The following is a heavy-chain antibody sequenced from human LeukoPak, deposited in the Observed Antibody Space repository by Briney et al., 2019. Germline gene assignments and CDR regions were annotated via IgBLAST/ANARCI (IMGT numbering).Heavy chain of an antibody. Sequence: SETLSLTCTVSGGSISSYYWSWIRQPPGKGLEWIGYIYYSGSTNYNPSLRRRVTISVDTPKTQFSLRLGSVTAADTAVYYCARRYSYGPFDYWGQGTLVTVSS. V-gene: IGHV4-59*08. CDR3: ARRYSYGPFDY. CDR2: IYYSGST. J-gene: IGHJ4*02. D-gene: IGHD5-18*01. CDR1: GGSISSYY.